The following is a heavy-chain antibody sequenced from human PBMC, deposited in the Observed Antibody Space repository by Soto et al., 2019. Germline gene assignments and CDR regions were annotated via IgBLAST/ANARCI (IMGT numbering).Heavy chain of an antibody. D-gene: IGHD4-4*01. J-gene: IGHJ6*02. CDR3: ARDVSNYEASLYYYYGMDV. CDR1: GGSISSGDYY. Sequence: PSETLSLTYTVSGGSISSGDYYWSWIRQPPGKGLEWIGYIYYSGSTYYNPSLKSRVTISVDTSKNQFSLKLSSVTAADTAVYYCARDVSNYEASLYYYYGMDVWGQGTTVT. V-gene: IGHV4-30-4*01. CDR2: IYYSGST.